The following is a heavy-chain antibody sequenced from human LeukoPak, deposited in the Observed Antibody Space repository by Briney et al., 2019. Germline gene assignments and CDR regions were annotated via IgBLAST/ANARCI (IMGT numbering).Heavy chain of an antibody. CDR3: AKGQNSGWYYFDY. D-gene: IGHD6-19*01. CDR1: GFTFNSYA. J-gene: IGHJ4*02. V-gene: IGHV3-23*01. Sequence: GGSLRLSCAASGFTFNSYAMSWVRQAPGKGLEWVSAISGSGGSTYYADSVKGRLTISRDNSKNTLYLQMNSLRAEDTAVYYCAKGQNSGWYYFDYWGQGALVTVSS. CDR2: ISGSGGST.